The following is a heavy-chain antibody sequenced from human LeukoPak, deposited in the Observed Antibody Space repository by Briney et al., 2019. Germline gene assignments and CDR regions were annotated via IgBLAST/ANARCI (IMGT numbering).Heavy chain of an antibody. CDR2: ISGSGGST. J-gene: IGHJ4*02. CDR1: GFTFSSYA. D-gene: IGHD3-22*01. Sequence: GGSLRLSCAASGFTFSSYAMSWVRQAPGKGLEWVSAISGSGGSTYYADSVKGRFTISRDNSKNTLYLQMNSLRAEDTAVYYCARAEDYYDSSGHWPYWGQGTLVTVSS. CDR3: ARAEDYYDSSGHWPY. V-gene: IGHV3-23*01.